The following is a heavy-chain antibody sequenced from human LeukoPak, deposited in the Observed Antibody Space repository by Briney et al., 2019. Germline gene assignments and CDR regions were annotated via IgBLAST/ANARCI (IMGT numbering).Heavy chain of an antibody. Sequence: VASVKVSCKASGYTFTSYDINWVRQATGQGLAWMGWMNPNSGNTGYAQKFQGRVTITADESTSTAYMELSSLRSEDTAVYYCARDVVFGPSRLAFDIWSQGTMVTVSS. J-gene: IGHJ3*02. CDR1: GYTFTSYD. V-gene: IGHV1-8*01. CDR2: MNPNSGNT. D-gene: IGHD2-15*01. CDR3: ARDVVFGPSRLAFDI.